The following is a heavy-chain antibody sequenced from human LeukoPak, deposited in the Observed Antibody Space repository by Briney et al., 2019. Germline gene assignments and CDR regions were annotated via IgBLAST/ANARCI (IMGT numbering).Heavy chain of an antibody. CDR1: GYSISSGYY. Sequence: SETLSLTCTVSGYSISSGYYWGWTRQPPGKGLEWIGSIYHSGSTYYNPSLKSRVTISVDTSKNQFSLKLSSVTAADTAVYYCARDLAVAGTRDYWGQGTLVTASS. V-gene: IGHV4-38-2*02. CDR3: ARDLAVAGTRDY. CDR2: IYHSGST. D-gene: IGHD6-19*01. J-gene: IGHJ4*02.